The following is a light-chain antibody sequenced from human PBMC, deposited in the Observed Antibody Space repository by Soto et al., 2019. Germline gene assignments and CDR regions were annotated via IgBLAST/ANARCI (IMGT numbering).Light chain of an antibody. CDR1: QDINNY. CDR2: AAS. Sequence: DIQMTQSPSSLSASVGDRVTITCRASQDINNYLAWYQVQPGKGPKLLIYAASTLQSGVLSRFSGSGSGTDFTLTISSLQPRDVVSYFCQEYNSSALAFGQGTRV. V-gene: IGKV1-27*01. J-gene: IGKJ1*01. CDR3: QEYNSSALA.